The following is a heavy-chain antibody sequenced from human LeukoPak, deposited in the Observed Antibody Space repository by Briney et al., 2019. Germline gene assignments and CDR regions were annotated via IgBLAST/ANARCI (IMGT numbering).Heavy chain of an antibody. V-gene: IGHV3-33*01. CDR2: IWYDGSNK. CDR1: GFTFSNYG. D-gene: IGHD2-2*01. Sequence: GGSLRLSCAASGFTFSNYGMHWVRQAPGKGLEWVAVIWYDGSNKYYADSLKGRFTISRDNSKNRLYLQMNSLRAEDTAVYYCARTRDIVVVFPDFDPWGQGTLVTVSS. CDR3: ARTRDIVVVFPDFDP. J-gene: IGHJ5*02.